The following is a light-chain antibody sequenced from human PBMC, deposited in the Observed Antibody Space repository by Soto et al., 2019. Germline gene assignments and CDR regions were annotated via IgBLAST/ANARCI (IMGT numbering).Light chain of an antibody. CDR1: QSVGIN. J-gene: IGKJ1*01. CDR3: QQYGSSPPFT. CDR2: GAS. V-gene: IGKV3-15*01. Sequence: EIVMTQSPATLSVSPGERATLSCRASQSVGINVAWYQQKPGQAPRLLIYGASSRATGVPARFSGSGSGTEFTLTITSLQSEDSAVYYCQQYGSSPPFTFGQGTKVDIK.